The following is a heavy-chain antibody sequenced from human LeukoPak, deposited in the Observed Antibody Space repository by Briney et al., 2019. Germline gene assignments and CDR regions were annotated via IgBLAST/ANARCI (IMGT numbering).Heavy chain of an antibody. Sequence: ASVKVPCKVSGYTLTELSMHWVRQAPGKGLEWMGGFDPEDGETIYAQKFQGRVTMTEDTSTDTAYMELSSLRSEDTAVYYCATTYYYDSSGYYYLFDYWGQGTLVTVSS. V-gene: IGHV1-24*01. CDR2: FDPEDGET. J-gene: IGHJ4*02. CDR3: ATTYYYDSSGYYYLFDY. D-gene: IGHD3-22*01. CDR1: GYTLTELS.